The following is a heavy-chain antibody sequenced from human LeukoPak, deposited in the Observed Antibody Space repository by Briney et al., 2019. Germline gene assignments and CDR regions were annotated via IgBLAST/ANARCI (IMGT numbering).Heavy chain of an antibody. CDR2: INPSGGST. CDR3: ARDFGHYDILTGYLYSDDAFDI. Sequence: ASVKVSCKASGYTFTSYYMHWVRQAPGQGLEWMGIINPSGGSTSYAQKFQGRVTMTRDMSTSTVYMELSSLRSEDTAVYYCARDFGHYDILTGYLYSDDAFDIWGQGTMVTVSS. CDR1: GYTFTSYY. D-gene: IGHD3-9*01. V-gene: IGHV1-46*01. J-gene: IGHJ3*02.